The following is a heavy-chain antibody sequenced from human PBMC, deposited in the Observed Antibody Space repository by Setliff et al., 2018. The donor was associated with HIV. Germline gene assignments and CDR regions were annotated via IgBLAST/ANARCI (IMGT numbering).Heavy chain of an antibody. V-gene: IGHV1-18*01. CDR3: ARSDWELVLSSFDY. CDR2: ISAYNGNT. J-gene: IGHJ4*02. Sequence: ASVKVSCKASGYTFTSYGISWVRQAPGQGLEWMGWISAYNGNTNYAQKVRERVTLTTDTATNTAFMELKNLTSADTAVYFCARSDWELVLSSFDYRGQGTQVTVSS. CDR1: GYTFTSYG. D-gene: IGHD1-26*01.